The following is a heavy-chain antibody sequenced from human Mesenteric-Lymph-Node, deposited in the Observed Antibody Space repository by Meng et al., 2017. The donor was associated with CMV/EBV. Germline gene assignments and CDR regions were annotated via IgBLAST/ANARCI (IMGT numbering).Heavy chain of an antibody. CDR1: GASITNYYY. Sequence: SETLSLTCSVSGASITNYYYWSWIRQPPGKGLEWIGYIYYSGSTNYNPSLKSRVTISVDTSKNQFSLKLSSVTAADTAVYYCARDYSSSDAFDIWGQGTMVTVSS. V-gene: IGHV4-59*01. D-gene: IGHD6-6*01. CDR2: IYYSGST. CDR3: ARDYSSSDAFDI. J-gene: IGHJ3*02.